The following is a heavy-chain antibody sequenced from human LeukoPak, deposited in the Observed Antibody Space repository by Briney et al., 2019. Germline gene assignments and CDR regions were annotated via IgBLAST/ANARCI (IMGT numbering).Heavy chain of an antibody. D-gene: IGHD6-13*01. J-gene: IGHJ5*02. Sequence: SVKVSCKASGGTFSSYAISWVRQAPGQGLEWMGGIIPIFGTANYAQKFQGRVTITADESTSTAYMELSSLRSEDAAVYYCARRGFAAAGPNWFDPWGQGTLVTVSS. V-gene: IGHV1-69*13. CDR2: IIPIFGTA. CDR1: GGTFSSYA. CDR3: ARRGFAAAGPNWFDP.